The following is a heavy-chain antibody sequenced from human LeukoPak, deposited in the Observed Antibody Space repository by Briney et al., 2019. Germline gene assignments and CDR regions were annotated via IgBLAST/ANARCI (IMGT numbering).Heavy chain of an antibody. V-gene: IGHV3-15*05. J-gene: IGHJ4*02. CDR2: IKSKTDDGTT. Sequence: GGSLRLSCAASGFTFNNAWMSWVRQAPGKGLERVGRIKSKTDDGTTDYAAPVKGRFNISRDDSKDTLYLQMNSLKIEDTAVYYCVASITVTGLFDYWGQGTLVTVSS. CDR1: GFTFNNAW. D-gene: IGHD6-19*01. CDR3: VASITVTGLFDY.